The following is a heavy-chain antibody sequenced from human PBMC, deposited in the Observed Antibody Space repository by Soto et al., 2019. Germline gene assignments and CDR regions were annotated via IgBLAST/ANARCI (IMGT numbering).Heavy chain of an antibody. D-gene: IGHD6-19*01. CDR2: ISSSSSYI. J-gene: IGHJ4*02. Sequence: PGGSLRLSCAASGFTFSSYSMNWVRQAPGKGLEWVSSISSSSSYIYYADSVKGRFTISRDNAKNSLYLQMNSLRAEDTAVYYCASDSSGWPYFDYWGQGTLVTVSS. CDR1: GFTFSSYS. CDR3: ASDSSGWPYFDY. V-gene: IGHV3-21*01.